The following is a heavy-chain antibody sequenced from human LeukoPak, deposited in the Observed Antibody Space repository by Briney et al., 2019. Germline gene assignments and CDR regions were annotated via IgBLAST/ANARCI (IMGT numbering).Heavy chain of an antibody. CDR3: ARDDTISGSFDY. D-gene: IGHD3-10*01. CDR1: GFTFSSYS. J-gene: IGHJ4*02. V-gene: IGHV3-21*01. CDR2: ISSSSSYI. Sequence: GGSLRLSCAASGFTFSSYSMNWVRQAPGKGLEWVSSISSSSSYIYYADSVKGRFTISRDNAKNSLYLQMNSLRAEDTAVYYCARDDTISGSFDYWGRGTLVTVSS.